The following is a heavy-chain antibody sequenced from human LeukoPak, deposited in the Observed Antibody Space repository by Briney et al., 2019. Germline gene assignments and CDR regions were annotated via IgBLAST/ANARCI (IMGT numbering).Heavy chain of an antibody. Sequence: GGSLRLSCAASGFTFRTYWMSWVRQAPGKGLEWVANIKQDGSETYYVDSVKGRFTISRDNAKNSLYLQMNSLRAEDTGVYYCARDIIVAVVAGTYYYAMDVWAQGTTVTVSS. CDR3: ARDIIVAVVAGTYYYAMDV. CDR2: IKQDGSET. J-gene: IGHJ6*02. V-gene: IGHV3-7*03. CDR1: GFTFRTYW. D-gene: IGHD2-15*01.